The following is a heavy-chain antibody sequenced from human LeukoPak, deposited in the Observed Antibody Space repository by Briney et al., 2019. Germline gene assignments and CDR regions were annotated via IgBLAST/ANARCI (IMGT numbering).Heavy chain of an antibody. CDR2: IWYDGSNK. D-gene: IGHD3-9*01. CDR1: GFTFSSYG. CDR3: ARDQQGLRYFDWLVTYYYYYYGMDV. J-gene: IGHJ6*02. V-gene: IGHV3-33*01. Sequence: GGSLRLSCAASGFTFSSYGMHWVRQAPGKGLEWVAVIWYDGSNKYYADSVKGRFTISRDNSKNTLYLQMNSLRGEDTAVYYCARDQQGLRYFDWLVTYYYYYYGMDVWGQGTTVTVSS.